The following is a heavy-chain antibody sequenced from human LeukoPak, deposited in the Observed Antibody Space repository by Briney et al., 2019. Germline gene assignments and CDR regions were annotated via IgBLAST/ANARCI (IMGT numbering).Heavy chain of an antibody. Sequence: GGSLRLSCAASGFRFSDYSMNWVRQTPGKGLEWISYIGIDSGNTNYADSVKGRFTISRDKAKNSLYLQMNSLRVEDTAVYYCARDYEYAFDNWGQGTLVTVSS. CDR1: GFRFSDYS. D-gene: IGHD5-12*01. V-gene: IGHV3-48*01. J-gene: IGHJ4*02. CDR3: ARDYEYAFDN. CDR2: IGIDSGNT.